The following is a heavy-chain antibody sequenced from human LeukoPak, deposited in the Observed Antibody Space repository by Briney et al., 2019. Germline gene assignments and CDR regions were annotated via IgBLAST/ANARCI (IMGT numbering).Heavy chain of an antibody. V-gene: IGHV3-64*01. Sequence: GGSLRLSCAASGFTFSSYGMHWVRQAPGKGLEYVSAINSNGGSTYYANSVKGRFTISRDNSRNTLYLQMGSLRAEDMAVYYCAREGSYGDSDYWGQGTLVTVSS. J-gene: IGHJ4*02. CDR1: GFTFSSYG. D-gene: IGHD5-18*01. CDR3: AREGSYGDSDY. CDR2: INSNGGST.